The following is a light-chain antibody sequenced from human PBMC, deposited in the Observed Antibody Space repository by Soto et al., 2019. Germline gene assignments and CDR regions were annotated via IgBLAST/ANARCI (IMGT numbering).Light chain of an antibody. J-gene: IGLJ1*01. V-gene: IGLV2-14*01. CDR2: EVR. CDR3: CSYTRTSNHYF. CDR1: SSDIGGYDY. Sequence: QSVLTHPASVSGSRGQSITISCTGTSSDIGGYDYVSWYQQRPGKAPKLMIYEVRYRPSGVSNRFSGSKSGNTASLTISGLQAEDEAVYYCCSYTRTSNHYFFGSGTKVTVL.